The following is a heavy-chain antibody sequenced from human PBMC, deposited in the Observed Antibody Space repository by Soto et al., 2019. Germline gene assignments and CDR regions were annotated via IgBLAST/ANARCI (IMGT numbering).Heavy chain of an antibody. Sequence: ELQLVESGGGLVQPGGSLRLSCAASGFTFSNYWMGWVRQAPGKGLEWVANIRQDGGDKRDLDSVKDRFTISRDNAQNSLYLQMNSLRAEDTAVYYCARIDCGGNCYSRSWYFDIWGRGTLVTVSS. CDR2: IRQDGGDK. J-gene: IGHJ2*01. D-gene: IGHD2-21*02. V-gene: IGHV3-7*03. CDR3: ARIDCGGNCYSRSWYFDI. CDR1: GFTFSNYW.